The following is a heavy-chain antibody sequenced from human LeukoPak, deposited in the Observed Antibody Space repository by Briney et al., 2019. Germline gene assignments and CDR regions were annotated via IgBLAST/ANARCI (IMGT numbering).Heavy chain of an antibody. Sequence: PGGSLRLSCAASGFTVSRHYMSWFRQAPGKGLEWVSAIYTDGRTFYADAAKGRFTVSRDNPKNTLYLQMNSLRAEDTAVYYCARVKDRGRRGLDYWGQGTLVTVSS. J-gene: IGHJ4*02. CDR2: IYTDGRT. CDR3: ARVKDRGRRGLDY. CDR1: GFTVSRHY. V-gene: IGHV3-53*01. D-gene: IGHD2-15*01.